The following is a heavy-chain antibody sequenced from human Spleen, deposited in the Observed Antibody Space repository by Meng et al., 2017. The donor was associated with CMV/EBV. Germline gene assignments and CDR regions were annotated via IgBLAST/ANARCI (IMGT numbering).Heavy chain of an antibody. Sequence: ASVKVSCKASGYTFSAYFVHWVRQAPGQGLEWMGWINPNSGGTNYAQKFQGRVTMTRDTSISTAYMELSRLRSDDTAVYYCARSRQQLDNWFDPWGQGTLVTVSS. CDR2: INPNSGGT. CDR1: GYTFSAYF. J-gene: IGHJ5*02. D-gene: IGHD6-13*01. CDR3: ARSRQQLDNWFDP. V-gene: IGHV1-2*02.